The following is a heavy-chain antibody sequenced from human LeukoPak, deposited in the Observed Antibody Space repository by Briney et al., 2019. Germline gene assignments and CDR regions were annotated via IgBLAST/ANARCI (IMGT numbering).Heavy chain of an antibody. CDR1: GFTVSSNY. CDR2: ISGSGGST. D-gene: IGHD4-17*01. J-gene: IGHJ3*02. V-gene: IGHV3-23*01. Sequence: GGSLRLSCAASGFTVSSNYMSWVRQAPGKGLEWVSAISGSGGSTYYADSVKGRFTISRDNSKNTLYLQMNSLRAEDTAVYYCAKTTVTTYGFDAFDIWGQGTMVTVSS. CDR3: AKTTVTTYGFDAFDI.